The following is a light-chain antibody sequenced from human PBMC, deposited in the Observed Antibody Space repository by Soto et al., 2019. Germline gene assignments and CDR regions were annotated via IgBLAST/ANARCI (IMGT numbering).Light chain of an antibody. J-gene: IGKJ2*01. V-gene: IGKV1-39*01. CDR3: QQSYSTPRT. CDR1: QSLSSY. Sequence: DIQMTQSPSSLSASVGDRVTITCRASQSLSSYLNWYQQKPGKAPKLLIYAASSLQSGVPSRFSGSGSGTDFTLTISSLQPEDCATYYCQQSYSTPRTFGQGTKLEIK. CDR2: AAS.